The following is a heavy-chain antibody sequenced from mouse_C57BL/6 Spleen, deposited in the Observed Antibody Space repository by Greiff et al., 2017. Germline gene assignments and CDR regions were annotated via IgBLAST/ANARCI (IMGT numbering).Heavy chain of an antibody. Sequence: VQLQQSGAELVRPGASVTLSCKASGYTFTDYEMHWVKQTPVHGLEWIGAIDPETGGTAYNQKFKGKAILTAEKSSSTAYMELRSLTSEYSAVCYCTRPTFYSLDYWGQGTTLTVSS. V-gene: IGHV1-15*01. J-gene: IGHJ2*01. CDR2: IDPETGGT. CDR3: TRPTFYSLDY. CDR1: GYTFTDYE. D-gene: IGHD2-10*01.